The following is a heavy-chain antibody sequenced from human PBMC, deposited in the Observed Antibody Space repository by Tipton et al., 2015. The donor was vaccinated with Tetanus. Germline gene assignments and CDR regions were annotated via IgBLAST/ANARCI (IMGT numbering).Heavy chain of an antibody. J-gene: IGHJ3*02. V-gene: IGHV1-18*04. CDR1: GYTFTSYG. Sequence: QMQLVQSGAEVKKPGASVKVSCKASGYTFTSYGISWVRQAPGQGLEWMGWIRAYNGNTNYAQKLQGRVTMTTDTSTSTAYMGLRSLRSDDTAVYYCARDGVARWTRPKGAFDIWGQGTMVTVSS. D-gene: IGHD3/OR15-3a*01. CDR3: ARDGVARWTRPKGAFDI. CDR2: IRAYNGNT.